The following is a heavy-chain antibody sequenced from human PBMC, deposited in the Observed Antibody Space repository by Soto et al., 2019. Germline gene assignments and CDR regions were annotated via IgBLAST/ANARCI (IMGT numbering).Heavy chain of an antibody. Sequence: ASGTLSLTCTVSGGSLSSSYWSWIRQPPGKGLEWIGYIYYSGSTNYNPSLNSRVTISVDTSKNQFSLNLRSVTAADTAVYYCARNMAYWGQGTLVTVSS. CDR3: ARNMAY. V-gene: IGHV4-59*08. CDR2: IYYSGST. D-gene: IGHD3-10*01. CDR1: GGSLSSSY. J-gene: IGHJ4*02.